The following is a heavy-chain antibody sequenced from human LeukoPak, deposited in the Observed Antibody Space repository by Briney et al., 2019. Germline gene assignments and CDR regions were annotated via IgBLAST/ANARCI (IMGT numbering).Heavy chain of an antibody. Sequence: GGSLRLPCAASGFTFDDYTMHWVRQAPGKGLEWVSLISWDGGSTYYADSVKGRFTISRDNSKNSLYLQMNSLRTEDTALYYCAKGVLRFLEWSHGWFDPWGQGTLVTVSS. CDR2: ISWDGGST. D-gene: IGHD3-3*01. CDR1: GFTFDDYT. V-gene: IGHV3-43*01. J-gene: IGHJ5*02. CDR3: AKGVLRFLEWSHGWFDP.